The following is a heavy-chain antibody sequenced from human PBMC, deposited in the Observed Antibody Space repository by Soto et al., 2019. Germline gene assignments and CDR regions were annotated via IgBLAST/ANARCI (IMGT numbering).Heavy chain of an antibody. V-gene: IGHV4-59*01. CDR1: GGSISPSY. D-gene: IGHD3-16*01. CDR3: AAGLGPKRVGY. Sequence: QVRLQESGPGLVKPSETLSLTCTVSGGSISPSYWNWVRQPPGKRPEWIGCIYYTGNTHYNPSLTSRVPRSRATSKNQFSLELTSVTAADTAMYFCAAGLGPKRVGYWGQGTLVNVSS. J-gene: IGHJ4*02. CDR2: IYYTGNT.